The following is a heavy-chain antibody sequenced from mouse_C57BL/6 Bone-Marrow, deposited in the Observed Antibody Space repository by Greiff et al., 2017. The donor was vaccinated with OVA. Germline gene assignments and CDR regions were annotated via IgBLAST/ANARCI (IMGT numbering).Heavy chain of an antibody. J-gene: IGHJ3*01. V-gene: IGHV1-81*01. D-gene: IGHD2-1*01. CDR3: ARCAIYYGNYV. Sequence: VKLVESGAELARPGASVKLSCKASGYTFTSYGISWVKQRTGQGLEWIGEINPRSGNTYYNEKFKGKATLTADKSSSTAYMELRILTSEDSAVYFCARCAIYYGNYVWGQGTLVTLSA. CDR2: INPRSGNT. CDR1: GYTFTSYG.